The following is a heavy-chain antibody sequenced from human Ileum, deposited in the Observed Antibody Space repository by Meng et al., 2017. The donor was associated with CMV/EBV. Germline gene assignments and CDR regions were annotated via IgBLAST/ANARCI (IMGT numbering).Heavy chain of an antibody. CDR2: INHSGST. Sequence: LSLTCAVYGVSFSGYYWGWLRQPPGEGLEWIGEINHSGSTNYNPSLKSRVTISVDTSKNQFSLKLSSVTAADTAVYYCARGYTSGYWGQGTLVTVSS. CDR1: GVSFSGYY. D-gene: IGHD3-10*01. V-gene: IGHV4-34*01. CDR3: ARGYTSGY. J-gene: IGHJ4*02.